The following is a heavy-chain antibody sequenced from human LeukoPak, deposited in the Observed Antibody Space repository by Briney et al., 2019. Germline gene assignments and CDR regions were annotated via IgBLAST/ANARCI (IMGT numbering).Heavy chain of an antibody. J-gene: IGHJ6*02. CDR2: MNPNSGNT. Sequence: ASVKVSCKASGYTFTSYDINWVGQATGRGLEWMGWMNPNSGNTGYAQKFQGRVTMTRNTSISTAYMELSSLRSEDTAVYYCARGPHYDILTGHYYGMDVWGQGTTVTVSS. CDR1: GYTFTSYD. V-gene: IGHV1-8*01. CDR3: ARGPHYDILTGHYYGMDV. D-gene: IGHD3-9*01.